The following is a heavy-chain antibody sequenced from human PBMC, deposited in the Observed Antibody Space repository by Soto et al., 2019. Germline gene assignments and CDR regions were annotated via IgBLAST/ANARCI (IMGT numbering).Heavy chain of an antibody. CDR1: GFTFSSYS. CDR3: ARIPSRHNWFDP. J-gene: IGHJ5*02. V-gene: IGHV3-21*01. Sequence: GGSLRLSCAASGFTFSSYSMNWVRQAPGKGLEWVSSISSSGTSIYYADSVKGRFTISRDNAKNSLYLQMNSLRAEDTAVYYCARIPSRHNWFDPWGQGTLVTVSS. CDR2: ISSSGTSI.